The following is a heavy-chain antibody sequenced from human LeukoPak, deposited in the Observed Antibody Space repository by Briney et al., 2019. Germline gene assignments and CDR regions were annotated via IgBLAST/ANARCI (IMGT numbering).Heavy chain of an antibody. J-gene: IGHJ1*01. D-gene: IGHD3-22*01. Sequence: PSETLSLTCTVSGGSISSYYWSWIRQPPGKGLEWIGYIYYSGSTNYNPSLKSRVTISVDTSKNQFSLKLSSVTAADTAVYYCARERVYYDGSGYKTAEYFQHWGQGTLVTVSS. CDR2: IYYSGST. CDR1: GGSISSYY. V-gene: IGHV4-59*01. CDR3: ARERVYYDGSGYKTAEYFQH.